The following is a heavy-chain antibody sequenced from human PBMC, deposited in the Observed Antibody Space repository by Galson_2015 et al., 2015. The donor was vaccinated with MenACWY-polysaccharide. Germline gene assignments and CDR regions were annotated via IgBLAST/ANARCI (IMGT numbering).Heavy chain of an antibody. J-gene: IGHJ4*02. V-gene: IGHV3-7*03. CDR1: GFTFSSYW. CDR3: ARVGISPLLWFGELFDY. D-gene: IGHD3-10*01. CDR2: IKQVGSEK. Sequence: SLRLSCAASGFTFSSYWMSWVRQAPGKGLEWVATIKQVGSEKYFVDSVKGRFTISRDNAKNSLYLQMNSLRAEDTAVYYCARVGISPLLWFGELFDYWGQGTLVTVSS.